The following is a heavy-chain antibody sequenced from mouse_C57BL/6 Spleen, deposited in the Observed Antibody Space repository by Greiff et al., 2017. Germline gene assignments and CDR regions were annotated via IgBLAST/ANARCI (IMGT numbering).Heavy chain of an antibody. CDR1: GYTFTSYW. CDR2: IDPSDSYT. Sequence: VQLQQSGAELVRPGTSVKLSCKASGYTFTSYWMHWVKQRPGQGLEWIGVIDPSDSYTNYNQKFKGKATLTVDTSSSTAYMQLSSLTSEDSAVYYCARSGGRGYYFDYWGQGTTLTVSS. D-gene: IGHD3-3*01. CDR3: ARSGGRGYYFDY. J-gene: IGHJ2*01. V-gene: IGHV1-59*01.